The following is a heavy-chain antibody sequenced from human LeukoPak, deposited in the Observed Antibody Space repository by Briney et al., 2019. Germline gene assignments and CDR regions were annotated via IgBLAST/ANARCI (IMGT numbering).Heavy chain of an antibody. V-gene: IGHV4-39*01. CDR2: IYYSGST. J-gene: IGHJ4*02. CDR1: GGSISSNSYY. D-gene: IGHD3-10*01. CDR3: ARTRYYYNSRSYGAPYYFDY. Sequence: PSDTLSLTCAVSGGSISSNSYYWGWIRQPPGKGLEWIGSIYYSGSTYYNPSLKSRVTISVDTSKNQFSLKLSSVTAADTAVYYCARTRYYYNSRSYGAPYYFDYWGQGTLVTVSS.